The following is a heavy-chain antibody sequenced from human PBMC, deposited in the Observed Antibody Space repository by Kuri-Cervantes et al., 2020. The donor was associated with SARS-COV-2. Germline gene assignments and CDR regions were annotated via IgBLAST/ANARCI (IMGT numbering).Heavy chain of an antibody. D-gene: IGHD3-16*01. J-gene: IGHJ6*03. CDR1: GFTFSSYA. V-gene: IGHV3-64*01. Sequence: GESLKISCAASGFTFSSYAMHWVRQAPGKGLEYVSAISSNGGSTYYANSVKGRFTISRDNSKNTLYLQMGSLRAEGMAVYYCARMGEPYYMDVWGKGTTVTVSS. CDR3: ARMGEPYYMDV. CDR2: ISSNGGST.